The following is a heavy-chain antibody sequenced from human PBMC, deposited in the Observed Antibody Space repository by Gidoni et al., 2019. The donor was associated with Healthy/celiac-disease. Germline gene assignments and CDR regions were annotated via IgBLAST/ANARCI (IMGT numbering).Heavy chain of an antibody. CDR3: AKDPTVTPTFGFDY. J-gene: IGHJ4*02. D-gene: IGHD4-17*01. Sequence: EVQLVESGGGLVQPVRSLRLSCAASGFTFDDYAMHWGRQAPGKGLEWVSGISWNSGSIGYADSVKGRFTISRDNAKNSLYLQMNSLRAEDTALYYCAKDPTVTPTFGFDYWGQGTLVTVSS. CDR1: GFTFDDYA. CDR2: ISWNSGSI. V-gene: IGHV3-9*01.